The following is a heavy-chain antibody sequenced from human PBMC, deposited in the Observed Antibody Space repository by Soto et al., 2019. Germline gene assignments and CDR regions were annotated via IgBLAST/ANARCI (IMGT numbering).Heavy chain of an antibody. CDR1: GFNFSSSA. D-gene: IGHD3-3*01. CDR2: ISKDGAGE. Sequence: AGGSLRLSCAASGFNFSSSAMHWVRQAPGKGLEWLALISKDGAGEYYADSVKGRFTISRDNSKNTMSVQMNSLRIEDTALYFCAGEADYRRGYLDFWGQGALVTVSS. CDR3: AGEADYRRGYLDF. J-gene: IGHJ4*02. V-gene: IGHV3-30-3*01.